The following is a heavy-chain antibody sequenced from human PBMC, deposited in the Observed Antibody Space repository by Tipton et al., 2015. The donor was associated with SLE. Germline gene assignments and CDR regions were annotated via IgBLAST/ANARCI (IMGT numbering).Heavy chain of an antibody. V-gene: IGHV3-48*03. D-gene: IGHD5-12*01. Sequence: LAPPAPEMGVEWGSYIISSGSTLYYADTVQGRFTSSSDNAKNSLYLQMNSLRAEDTAVYYCAREIRTSGYDGDAFGIWGTGPV. CDR3: AREIRTSGYDGDAFGI. CDR2: IISSGSTL. J-gene: IGHJ3*02.